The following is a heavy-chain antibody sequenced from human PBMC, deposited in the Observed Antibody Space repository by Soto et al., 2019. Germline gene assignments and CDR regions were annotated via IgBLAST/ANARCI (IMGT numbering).Heavy chain of an antibody. CDR1: GFTFISYA. Sequence: PGGSLRLSCAASGFTFISYAMHWVRQATGKGLEWVAVISYDGSNKYYADSVKGRFTISRDNSKNTLYLQMNSLRAEDTAVYYCASAPTTVVTPYYFDYWGQGTLVTVSS. V-gene: IGHV3-30-3*01. CDR2: ISYDGSNK. D-gene: IGHD4-17*01. J-gene: IGHJ4*02. CDR3: ASAPTTVVTPYYFDY.